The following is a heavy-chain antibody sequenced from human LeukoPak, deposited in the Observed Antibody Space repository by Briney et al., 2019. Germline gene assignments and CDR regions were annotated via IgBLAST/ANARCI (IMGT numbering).Heavy chain of an antibody. D-gene: IGHD3-22*01. CDR1: GFTLSSYW. CDR2: IKQDGSEK. Sequence: GGSLRLSCAASGFTLSSYWMSWVRQAPGKGLEWVANIKQDGSEKYYVDSVKGRFTISRDNAKNSLYLQMNSLRAEDTAVYYCARDGYDSSGYRDYYFDYWGQGTLVTVSS. J-gene: IGHJ4*02. V-gene: IGHV3-7*01. CDR3: ARDGYDSSGYRDYYFDY.